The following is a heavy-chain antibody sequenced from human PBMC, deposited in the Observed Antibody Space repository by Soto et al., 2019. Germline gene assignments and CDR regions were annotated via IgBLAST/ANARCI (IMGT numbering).Heavy chain of an antibody. D-gene: IGHD3-10*01. CDR2: ISGGGGST. CDR1: GFTFSSYG. CDR3: ANRNDYGSGSYFPFDH. V-gene: IGHV3-23*01. J-gene: IGHJ4*02. Sequence: EVQLLESGGGLVQPGGSLRLSCAASGFTFSSYGMSWVRQAPGKGLEWVSSISGGGGSTYYADSVKGRFTISRDNSKNTLYLQVSSLRAEDTAVYYCANRNDYGSGSYFPFDHWGQGTLVPVSS.